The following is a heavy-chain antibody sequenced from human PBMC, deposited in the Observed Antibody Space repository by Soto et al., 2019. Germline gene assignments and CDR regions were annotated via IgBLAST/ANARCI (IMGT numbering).Heavy chain of an antibody. CDR1: GFTVSSTY. Sequence: GGSLRLSCAASGFTVSSTYMSWVRQAPGKGLEWLSVIYSGGSTYHADSVKGRFTISRDNAKNSLYLQMNSLRAEDTAVYYCARDPVYGSYGMDVWGQGTTVTVAS. V-gene: IGHV3-66*01. CDR3: ARDPVYGSYGMDV. CDR2: IYSGGST. D-gene: IGHD4-17*01. J-gene: IGHJ6*02.